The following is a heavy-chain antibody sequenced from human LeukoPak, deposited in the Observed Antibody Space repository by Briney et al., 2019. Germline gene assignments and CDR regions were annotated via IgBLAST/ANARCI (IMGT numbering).Heavy chain of an antibody. V-gene: IGHV3-64*05. J-gene: IGHJ4*02. Sequence: GGSLRLSCAASGFRFSNTAMNWVRQAPGKGLEWVSSISTNGGSTYYADSVKDRFTISRDNSRNALYVQLTSLRLEDTALYYCVKDLTGTWSFDYWGQGTLVTVSS. CDR1: GFRFSNTA. D-gene: IGHD3-9*01. CDR3: VKDLTGTWSFDY. CDR2: ISTNGGST.